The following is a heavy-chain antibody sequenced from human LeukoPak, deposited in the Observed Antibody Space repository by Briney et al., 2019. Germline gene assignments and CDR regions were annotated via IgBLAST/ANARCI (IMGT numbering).Heavy chain of an antibody. Sequence: GGSLRLSCAASGFTFDDYGMSRVRQAPGKGLEWVSGINWNGGSTGYADSVKGRFTISRDNAKNSLYLQMNSLRAEDTALYYCASTDYDILTGYYRYWGQGTLVTVSS. J-gene: IGHJ4*02. CDR3: ASTDYDILTGYYRY. V-gene: IGHV3-20*04. CDR2: INWNGGST. CDR1: GFTFDDYG. D-gene: IGHD3-9*01.